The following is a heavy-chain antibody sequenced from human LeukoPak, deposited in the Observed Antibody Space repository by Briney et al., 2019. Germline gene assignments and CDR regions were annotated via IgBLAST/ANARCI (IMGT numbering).Heavy chain of an antibody. D-gene: IGHD3-16*02. Sequence: GGSLRLSCAASGFTFSSYAMHWVRQAPGKGLEWVAVISYDGSNKYYADSVKGRFTISRDNSKNTLYLQMNSLRAEDTAVYYCAKDWAIMITFGGVIPDYWGQGTLVTVSS. CDR1: GFTFSSYA. CDR3: AKDWAIMITFGGVIPDY. CDR2: ISYDGSNK. V-gene: IGHV3-30*04. J-gene: IGHJ4*02.